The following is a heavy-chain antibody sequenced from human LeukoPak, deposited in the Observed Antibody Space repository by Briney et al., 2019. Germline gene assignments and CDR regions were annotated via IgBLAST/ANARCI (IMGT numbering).Heavy chain of an antibody. CDR1: GGSIGSSSYY. J-gene: IGHJ4*02. D-gene: IGHD2-2*03. V-gene: IGHV4-39*01. Sequence: SETLSLTCTVSGGSIGSSSYYWGWIRQPPGKGLEWIGSIYYSGSTYYNPSLKSRVTISVDTSKNQFSLKLSSVTAADTAVYYYAWMADPPQSFDYWGQGTLVTVCS. CDR3: AWMADPPQSFDY. CDR2: IYYSGST.